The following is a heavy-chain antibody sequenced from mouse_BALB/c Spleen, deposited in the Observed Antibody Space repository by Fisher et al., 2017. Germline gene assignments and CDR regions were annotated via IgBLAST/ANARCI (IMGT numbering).Heavy chain of an antibody. J-gene: IGHJ4*01. CDR3: ARGYDAMDY. Sequence: RFTISRDNAKNTLYLQMSSLKSEDTAMYYCARGYDAMDYWGQGTSVTVS. V-gene: IGHV5-9*04.